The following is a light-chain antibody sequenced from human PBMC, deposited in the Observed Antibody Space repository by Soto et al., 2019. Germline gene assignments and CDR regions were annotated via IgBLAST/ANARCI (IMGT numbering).Light chain of an antibody. Sequence: QSVLRQPPSVSAAPGQKGTISCSGSSSNIGGNPVSWYQQLPGTAPKLLIYDDNKRPSGIPDRFSGSKSGTSATLGITGFQTGDEADYYCGSWDSSLSAYVFGTGTKVTVL. CDR3: GSWDSSLSAYV. CDR2: DDN. CDR1: SSNIGGNP. V-gene: IGLV1-51*01. J-gene: IGLJ1*01.